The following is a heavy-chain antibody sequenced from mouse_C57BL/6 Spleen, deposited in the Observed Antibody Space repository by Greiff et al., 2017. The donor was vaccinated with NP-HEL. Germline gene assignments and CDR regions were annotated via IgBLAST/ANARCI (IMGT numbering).Heavy chain of an antibody. Sequence: EVHLVESEGGLVQPGSSMKLSCTASGFTFSDYYMAWVRQVPEKGLEWVANINYDGSSTYYLDSLKSRFIISSDNAKNILYLQMSSLKSEDTATYYCARNWEGTFDYWGQGTTLTVSS. CDR2: INYDGSST. V-gene: IGHV5-16*01. CDR1: GFTFSDYY. CDR3: ARNWEGTFDY. D-gene: IGHD4-1*01. J-gene: IGHJ2*01.